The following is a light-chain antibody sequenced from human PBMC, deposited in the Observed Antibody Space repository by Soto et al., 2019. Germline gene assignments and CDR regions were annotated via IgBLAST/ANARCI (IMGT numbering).Light chain of an antibody. CDR3: QQYKSWPPFT. CDR2: DAS. J-gene: IGKJ5*01. Sequence: EILMTQSPATLSLSPGDSATLSCRASQSLGHRLAWYQQKAGQAPRLLIYDASTRATGIPPRFSGSGSGTEFTLTISSLQSEDFAVYYCQQYKSWPPFTFGQGTRLEI. CDR1: QSLGHR. V-gene: IGKV3-15*01.